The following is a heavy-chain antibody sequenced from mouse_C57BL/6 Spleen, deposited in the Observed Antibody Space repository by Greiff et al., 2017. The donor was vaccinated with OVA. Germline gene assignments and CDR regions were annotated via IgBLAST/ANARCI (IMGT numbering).Heavy chain of an antibody. CDR1: GFTFSSYG. Sequence: EVMLVESGGDLVKPGGSLKLSCAASGFTFSSYGMSWVRQTPDKRLEWVATISSGGSYTYYPDSVKGRFTISRDNAKNTLYLQMSSLKSEYTAMYYCARHDYYGSSSPYYAMDYWGQGTSVTVSS. CDR2: ISSGGSYT. CDR3: ARHDYYGSSSPYYAMDY. D-gene: IGHD1-1*01. V-gene: IGHV5-6*02. J-gene: IGHJ4*01.